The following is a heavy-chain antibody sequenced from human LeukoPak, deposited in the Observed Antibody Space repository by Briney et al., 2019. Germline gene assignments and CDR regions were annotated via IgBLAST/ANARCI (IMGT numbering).Heavy chain of an antibody. CDR3: ASTKPGYSSGWPRNYYYYYMDV. CDR1: GGSISSGSYD. D-gene: IGHD6-19*01. CDR2: IYTSGST. V-gene: IGHV4-61*02. Sequence: SQTLSLTCTVSGGSISSGSYDWSWIRQPAGKGLEWIGRIYTSGSTNYNPTLKSRITISVDTSKNQFSLKLSSVTAADTAVYYCASTKPGYSSGWPRNYYYYYMDVWGKGTTVTVSS. J-gene: IGHJ6*03.